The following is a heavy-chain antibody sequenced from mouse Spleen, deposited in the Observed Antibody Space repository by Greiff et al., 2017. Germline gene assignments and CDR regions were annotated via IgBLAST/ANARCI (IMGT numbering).Heavy chain of an antibody. CDR2: IYPGDGDT. D-gene: IGHD2-14*01. Sequence: QVQLQQSGPELVKPGASVKISCKASGYAFSSSWMNWVKQRPGKGLEWIGRIYPGDGDTNYNGKFKGKATLTADKSSSTAYMQLSSLTSEDSAVYYCARWGGYDRAWFAYWGQGTLVTVSA. CDR1: GYAFSSSW. V-gene: IGHV1-82*01. J-gene: IGHJ3*01. CDR3: ARWGGYDRAWFAY.